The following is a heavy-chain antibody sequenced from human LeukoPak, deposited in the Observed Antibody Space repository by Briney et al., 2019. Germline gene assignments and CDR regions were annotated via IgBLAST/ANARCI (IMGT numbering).Heavy chain of an antibody. CDR2: INPNSGGT. D-gene: IGHD3-10*01. J-gene: IGHJ5*02. CDR1: GYTFTGYY. V-gene: IGHV1-2*02. CDR3: ARIGEGDIKWFDP. Sequence: GASVKVSCKASGYTFTGYYMHWVRQAPGQGLEWMGWINPNSGGTNYAQKFQGRVTMTRDTSISTAYMELSRLRSDDTAAYYCARIGEGDIKWFDPWGQGTLVTVSS.